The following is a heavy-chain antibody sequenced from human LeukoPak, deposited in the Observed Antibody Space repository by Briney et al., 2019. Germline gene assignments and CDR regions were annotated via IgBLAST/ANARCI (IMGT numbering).Heavy chain of an antibody. CDR2: ISYDGSNK. J-gene: IGHJ4*02. CDR3: AKDRAMRWLQLYFDY. D-gene: IGHD5-24*01. CDR1: GFTFSSYG. Sequence: PGGSLRLSCAASGFTFSSYGMHWVRQAPGKGLEWVAVISYDGSNKYYADSVKGRFTISRDNSKNTLYLQMNSLRAEDTAVYYCAKDRAMRWLQLYFDYWGQGTLVTVSS. V-gene: IGHV3-30*18.